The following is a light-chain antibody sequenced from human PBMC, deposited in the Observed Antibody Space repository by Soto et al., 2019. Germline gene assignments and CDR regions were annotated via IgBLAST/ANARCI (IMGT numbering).Light chain of an antibody. CDR3: QQQGTSTIT. CDR1: QSVSSN. Sequence: ETAMTQSPVTRSLSPGERATVSCRASQSVSSNLAWYQHKPGQAPRLLIYDASNRATGVPARFSGSGSGTDFTLTISSLENEDFAVYYCQQQGTSTITFGQGTRLEIK. V-gene: IGKV3D-11*03. CDR2: DAS. J-gene: IGKJ5*01.